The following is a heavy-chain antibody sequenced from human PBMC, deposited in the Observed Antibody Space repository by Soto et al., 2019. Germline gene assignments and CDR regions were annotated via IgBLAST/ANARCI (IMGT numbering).Heavy chain of an antibody. J-gene: IGHJ6*02. CDR3: ARPALLDCSAGSCPYGMDL. V-gene: IGHV5-10-1*01. Sequence: GESLKISCNGSGYSFTIYWIRLVRQMPGKGLDWMGRIDPSDSYTNYSPSFQGHVTISADKSISTPYLQWSSLKASDTAMYYCARPALLDCSAGSCPYGMDLWGQGTTVTFSS. CDR2: IDPSDSYT. D-gene: IGHD2-15*01. CDR1: GYSFTIYW.